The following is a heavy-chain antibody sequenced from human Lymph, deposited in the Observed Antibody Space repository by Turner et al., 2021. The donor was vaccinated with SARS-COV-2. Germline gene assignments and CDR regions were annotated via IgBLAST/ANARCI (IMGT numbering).Heavy chain of an antibody. J-gene: IGHJ5*02. CDR2: IIPILGIA. CDR3: ARGRLDSYSGGYYSWFDP. CDR1: GGTFSSYS. D-gene: IGHD1-26*01. Sequence: QVQLVQSGAEVKKPGSAGKVSCKPSGGTFSSYSISWVRQAPGQGLEWMGRIIPILGIADYAQKFQGRVTITADKSTSTAYMELSSLRSEDTAVYYCARGRLDSYSGGYYSWFDPWGQGTLVTVSS. V-gene: IGHV1-69*04.